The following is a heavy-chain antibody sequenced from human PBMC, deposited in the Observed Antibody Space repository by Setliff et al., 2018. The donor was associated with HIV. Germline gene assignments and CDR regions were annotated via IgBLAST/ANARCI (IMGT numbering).Heavy chain of an antibody. CDR2: IDPSDSYT. CDR1: GYSFTSYW. D-gene: IGHD6-6*01. CDR3: ARMGEYSSSGGAFDI. Sequence: ESLKISCKGSGYSFTSYWISWVRQMPGKGLEWMGRIDPSDSYTNYSPSFQGHVTISADKSISTAYLQWSSLKASDTAMYYCARMGEYSSSGGAFDIWGQGTMVTVSS. J-gene: IGHJ3*02. V-gene: IGHV5-10-1*01.